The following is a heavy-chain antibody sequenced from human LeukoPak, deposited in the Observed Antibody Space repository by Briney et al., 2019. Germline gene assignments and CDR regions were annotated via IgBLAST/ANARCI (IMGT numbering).Heavy chain of an antibody. V-gene: IGHV5-51*01. CDR2: IYPGDSGT. J-gene: IGHJ4*02. CDR1: GYSLTSYW. D-gene: IGHD6-13*01. Sequence: GESLKISCKGSGYSLTSYWIGWVRQMPGKGLEWMGIIYPGDSGTRYSPSFQGQVTISADKSISTAYLQWSSLKASDTAMYYCARRGIAAAGIGLNYFDYWGQGTLVTVSS. CDR3: ARRGIAAAGIGLNYFDY.